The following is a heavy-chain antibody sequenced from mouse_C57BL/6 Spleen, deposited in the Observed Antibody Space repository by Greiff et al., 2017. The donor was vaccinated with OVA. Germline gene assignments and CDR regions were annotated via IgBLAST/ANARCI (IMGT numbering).Heavy chain of an antibody. CDR3: VRTDGYYLGAMDD. CDR2: IYPGDGDT. CDR1: GYAFSSSW. D-gene: IGHD2-3*01. V-gene: IGHV1-82*01. J-gene: IGHJ4*01. Sequence: VQLQQSGPELVKPGASVKISCKASGYAFSSSWMNWVKQRPGKGLEWIGRIYPGDGDTNYNGKFKGKATLTADKSSSTAYLQLSSLTSEDSAVYFCVRTDGYYLGAMDDWGQGTTVTVSS.